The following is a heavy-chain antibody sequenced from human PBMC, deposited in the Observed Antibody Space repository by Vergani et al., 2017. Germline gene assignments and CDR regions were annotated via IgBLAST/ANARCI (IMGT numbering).Heavy chain of an antibody. CDR3: ARVGFGEESWFDP. D-gene: IGHD3-10*01. V-gene: IGHV4-59*01. CDR2: IYYSGST. CDR1: GVPISSYY. Sequence: QLQLQESGPGLVKPSETLSLTCTVPGVPISSYYWSWIRQPPGKGLEWIGYIYYSGSTNYNPSLKSRVTISVDTSKNQFSLKLSSVTAADTAVYYCARVGFGEESWFDPWGQGTLVTVSS. J-gene: IGHJ5*02.